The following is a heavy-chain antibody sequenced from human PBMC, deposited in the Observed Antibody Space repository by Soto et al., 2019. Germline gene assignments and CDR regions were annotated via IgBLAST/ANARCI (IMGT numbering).Heavy chain of an antibody. J-gene: IGHJ4*02. Sequence: DTLSLTCTVSGGSRSNYCWSWIRQTTGKGLEWIGYIYSSGSTTYNPSLKSRVTISIDTSKNQFSLRLTSMTVADTAVYYCARRGSTSGSFDYWGRGSLVTVSS. CDR2: IYSSGST. CDR3: ARRGSTSGSFDY. D-gene: IGHD6-19*01. CDR1: GGSRSNYC. V-gene: IGHV4-59*01.